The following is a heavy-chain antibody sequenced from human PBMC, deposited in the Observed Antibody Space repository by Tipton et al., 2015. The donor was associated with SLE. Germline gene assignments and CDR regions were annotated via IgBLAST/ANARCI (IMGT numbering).Heavy chain of an antibody. J-gene: IGHJ6*02. D-gene: IGHD3-22*01. V-gene: IGHV3-15*01. Sequence: GSLRLSCAASGFTFSSYSMNWVRQAPGKGLEWVGRIKSKTDGGTTDYAAPVKGRFTISRDDSKNTLYLQMNSLKTEDTAVYYCTTDLMGSGYYFNYYYYGMDVWGQGTTVTVSS. CDR1: GFTFSSYS. CDR2: IKSKTDGGTT. CDR3: TTDLMGSGYYFNYYYYGMDV.